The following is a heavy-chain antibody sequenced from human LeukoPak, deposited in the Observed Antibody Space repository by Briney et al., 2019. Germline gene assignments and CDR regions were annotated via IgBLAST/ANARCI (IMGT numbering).Heavy chain of an antibody. D-gene: IGHD1-7*01. CDR3: ARAGTPVYYYYKDA. CDR1: GYTFSDYY. J-gene: IGHJ6*03. CDR2: INPNSGDT. V-gene: IGHV1-2*02. Sequence: ASVKVSCKPSGYTFSDYYIHWIRQAPGQGLEWVGWINPNSGDTDYAQKFQGRVTVTRDTSISTAYMNLRSLRSDDTAVYYCARAGTPVYYYYKDAWGTGTTVTVSS.